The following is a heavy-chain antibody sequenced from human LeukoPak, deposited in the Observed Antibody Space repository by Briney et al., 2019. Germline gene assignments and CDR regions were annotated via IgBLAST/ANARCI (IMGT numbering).Heavy chain of an antibody. V-gene: IGHV3-23*01. D-gene: IGHD4/OR15-4a*01. J-gene: IGHJ6*03. CDR1: GLTFSTYA. CDR2: LSGSGATT. CDR3: ATDPPYGGYYFQYYMDV. Sequence: GGSLRLSCAASGLTFSTYAMSWVRQAPGKGLAWVSSLSGSGATTYYADSAKGRFTISRDNSKNTLYLQMNSLRAEDTAVYYCATDPPYGGYYFQYYMDVWGKGTTVTVSS.